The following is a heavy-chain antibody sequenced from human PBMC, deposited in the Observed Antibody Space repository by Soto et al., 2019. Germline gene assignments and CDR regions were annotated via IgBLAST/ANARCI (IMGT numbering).Heavy chain of an antibody. CDR2: ITHSVDRI. CDR1: GFTFTDYS. CDR3: TRDGRRGWEMDV. J-gene: IGHJ6*04. D-gene: IGHD1-26*01. Sequence: EVQLVESGGGLVQPGGSLRLSCAASGFTFTDYSLNWVRQAPGKGLEWVSHITHSVDRIFYADSVRGRFTISRDDANRLVSLQMNNLGAEDTAVYYCTRDGRRGWEMDVWGKGTTVTVSS. V-gene: IGHV3-48*01.